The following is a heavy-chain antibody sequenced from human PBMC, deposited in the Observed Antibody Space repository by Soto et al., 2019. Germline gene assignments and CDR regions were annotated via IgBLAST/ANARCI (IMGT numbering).Heavy chain of an antibody. CDR1: GYTFTSYA. D-gene: IGHD3-3*01. J-gene: IGHJ4*02. CDR3: ASNVQYYDFWRPFDY. V-gene: IGHV1-3*05. Sequence: QVQLVQSGAEEKKPGASVKVSCKASGYTFTSYAMHWVRQAPGQRLEWMGWINAGNGNTKYSQKFQGRVTITRDTSASTAYMELSSLRSEDTAVYYCASNVQYYDFWRPFDYWGQGTLVTVSS. CDR2: INAGNGNT.